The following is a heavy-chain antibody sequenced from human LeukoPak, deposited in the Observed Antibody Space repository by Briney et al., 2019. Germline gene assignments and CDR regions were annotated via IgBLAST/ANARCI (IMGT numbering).Heavy chain of an antibody. CDR2: INPNSGGT. CDR1: GYTFTDYY. Sequence: GASVKVSCKASGYTFTDYYMHWVRQAPGQGLEWMGWINPNSGGTNYAQKFQGRVTMTRDTSISTAYMELSRLRSDDTAVYYCARVLQYSYGSVNWFDPWGRGTLVTVSS. D-gene: IGHD5-18*01. V-gene: IGHV1-2*02. J-gene: IGHJ5*02. CDR3: ARVLQYSYGSVNWFDP.